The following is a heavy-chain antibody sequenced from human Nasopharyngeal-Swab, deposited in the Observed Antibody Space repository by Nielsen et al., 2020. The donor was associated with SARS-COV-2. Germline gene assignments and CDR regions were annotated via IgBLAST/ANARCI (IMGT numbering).Heavy chain of an antibody. CDR2: IWYDGSNK. CDR3: ARDLDGPYYYDSSGFPDY. D-gene: IGHD3-22*01. Sequence: GESLKISCAASGFTFSSYGMHWVRQAPGKRLEWVAVIWYDGSNKYYADSVKGRFTTSRDNSKNTLYLQMNSLRAEDTAVYYCARDLDGPYYYDSSGFPDYWGQGTLVTVSS. CDR1: GFTFSSYG. J-gene: IGHJ4*02. V-gene: IGHV3-33*08.